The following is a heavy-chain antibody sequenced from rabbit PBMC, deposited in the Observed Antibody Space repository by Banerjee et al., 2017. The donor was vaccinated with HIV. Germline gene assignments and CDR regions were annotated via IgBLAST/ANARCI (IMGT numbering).Heavy chain of an antibody. J-gene: IGHJ3*01. CDR3: ARSLYGYATITRLDL. CDR1: GFSLSSYY. D-gene: IGHD6-1*01. CDR2: IYAGSSGNT. V-gene: IGHV1S40*01. Sequence: QSLEESGGDLVKPGASLTLTCTASGFSLSSYYMCWVRQAPGKGLEWIGCIYAGSSGNTYYVSWAKGRFTISKTSSTTVSLQMTSLTAADTATYFCARSLYGYATITRLDLWGPGTLVTVS.